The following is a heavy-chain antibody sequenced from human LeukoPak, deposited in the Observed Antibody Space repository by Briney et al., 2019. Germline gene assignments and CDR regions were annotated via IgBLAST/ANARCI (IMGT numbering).Heavy chain of an antibody. D-gene: IGHD4-17*01. CDR1: GFTFSKYG. CDR3: ARDLNYGDLLDY. CDR2: IRNDGRNK. V-gene: IGHV3-30*02. J-gene: IGHJ4*02. Sequence: PGGSLRLSCAASGFTFSKYGMYRVRQAPGKGLEWVAFIRNDGRNKYYTESVKGRFTISRDNSKNTLYLQMNSLRAEDTAVYYCARDLNYGDLLDYWGQGTLVTVSS.